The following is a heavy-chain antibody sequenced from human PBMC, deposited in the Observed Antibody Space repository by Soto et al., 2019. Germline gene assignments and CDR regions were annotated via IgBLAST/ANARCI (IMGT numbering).Heavy chain of an antibody. CDR1: GGSISSSSYY. J-gene: IGHJ5*02. D-gene: IGHD3-3*01. Sequence: SETLSLTCTVSGGSISSSSYYWGWIRQPPGKGLEWIGSIYYSGSTYYNPSLKSRVTISVDTSKNQFSLKLSSVTAADTAVYYCARDVSEYLAGDYNWFDPWGQGTLVTVSS. V-gene: IGHV4-39*07. CDR2: IYYSGST. CDR3: ARDVSEYLAGDYNWFDP.